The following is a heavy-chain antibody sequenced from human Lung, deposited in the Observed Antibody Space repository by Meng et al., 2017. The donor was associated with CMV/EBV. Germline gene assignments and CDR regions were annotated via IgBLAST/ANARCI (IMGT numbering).Heavy chain of an antibody. D-gene: IGHD3-22*01. J-gene: IGHJ4*02. Sequence: SCTASGFRFDDYAMHWVRQPPGKGLEWVSGISWNSDNKGYADSVKGRFTISRDNARNSLYLQMNSLRTDDTAFYFCAKDDDYHDSSGYYSNWGQGTLVTVSS. CDR2: ISWNSDNK. V-gene: IGHV3-9*01. CDR3: AKDDDYHDSSGYYSN. CDR1: GFRFDDYA.